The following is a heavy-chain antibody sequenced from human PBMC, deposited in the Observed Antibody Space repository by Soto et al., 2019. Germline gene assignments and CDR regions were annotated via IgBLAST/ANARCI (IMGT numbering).Heavy chain of an antibody. D-gene: IGHD2-15*01. CDR2: INPSGGST. V-gene: IGHV1-46*03. CDR3: ATDDCSGGSCTTNWFDP. Sequence: QVQLVQSGAEVKKPGASVKVSCKASGYTFTSYYMHWVRQAPGQGLEWMGIINPSGGSTSYAQKFQGRVTMTRDTSTSTVYMELSSLRSEDTAVYYCATDDCSGGSCTTNWFDPWGQGTLVTVSS. J-gene: IGHJ5*02. CDR1: GYTFTSYY.